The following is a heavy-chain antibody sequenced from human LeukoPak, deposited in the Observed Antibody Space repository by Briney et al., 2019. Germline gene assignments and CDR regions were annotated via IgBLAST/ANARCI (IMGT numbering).Heavy chain of an antibody. Sequence: ASVKVSCKASGYTFTSYGISWVRQAPGQGLEWMGWNSAHNGNTNYAQKLQGRVTMTTDTSTSTAYMELRSLRSDDTAVYYCWALYGSGSEFDYWGQGTLVTVSS. CDR1: GYTFTSYG. V-gene: IGHV1-18*01. CDR2: NSAHNGNT. J-gene: IGHJ4*02. CDR3: WALYGSGSEFDY. D-gene: IGHD3-10*01.